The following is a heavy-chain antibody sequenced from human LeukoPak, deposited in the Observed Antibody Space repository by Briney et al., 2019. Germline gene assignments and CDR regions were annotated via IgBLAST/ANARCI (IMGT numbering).Heavy chain of an antibody. J-gene: IGHJ6*03. CDR1: GFTFSDYY. CDR3: AILGYCSSTSCLDFGYYYYMDV. Sequence: GGSLRLSCAASGFTFSDYYMSWIRQAPGQGLEWVSYTTNTGSPRYYADSVKGRFTISRDNAKNSLSLQMNSLRVEDTAVYYCAILGYCSSTSCLDFGYYYYMDVWGKGTTVTVSS. V-gene: IGHV3-11*01. CDR2: TTNTGSPR. D-gene: IGHD2-2*01.